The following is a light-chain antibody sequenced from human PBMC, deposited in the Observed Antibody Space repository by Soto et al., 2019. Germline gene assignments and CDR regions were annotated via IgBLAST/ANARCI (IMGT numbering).Light chain of an antibody. V-gene: IGKV1-39*01. CDR3: QQHYNTPRT. Sequence: DIQMTQSPSTLSASVGDRVTITCRASQSISSWLAWYQQKPGKAPTLLIYTASNLQSGVPSRFSGSGSGTHFTLTIISLQPEDFATYYCQQHYNTPRTFGQGTKVDIK. CDR1: QSISSW. J-gene: IGKJ1*01. CDR2: TAS.